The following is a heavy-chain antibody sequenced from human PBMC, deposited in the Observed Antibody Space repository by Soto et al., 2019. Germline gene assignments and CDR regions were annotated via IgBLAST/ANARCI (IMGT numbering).Heavy chain of an antibody. CDR3: ATGLVYAYGSGSYYRDQVDY. J-gene: IGHJ4*02. CDR1: GYTLTELS. V-gene: IGHV1-24*01. Sequence: GASVKVSCKVSGYTLTELSMHWVRQAPGKGLEWMGGFDPEDGETIYAQKFQGRVTMTEDTSTDTAYMELSSLRSEDTAVYYCATGLVYAYGSGSYYRDQVDYWGQGTLVTVSS. CDR2: FDPEDGET. D-gene: IGHD3-10*01.